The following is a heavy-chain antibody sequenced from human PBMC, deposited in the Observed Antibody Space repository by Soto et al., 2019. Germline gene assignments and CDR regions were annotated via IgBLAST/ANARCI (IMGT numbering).Heavy chain of an antibody. CDR1: GFTFSSYA. CDR3: ARGFYGDYVCDY. D-gene: IGHD4-17*01. CDR2: ISYDGSNK. V-gene: IGHV3-30-3*01. J-gene: IGHJ4*02. Sequence: QVQLVESGGGVVQPGRSLRLSCAASGFTFSSYAMHWVSQAPGKGLEWVAVISYDGSNKYYADSVKGRFTISRDNSKNTLYLQMNSLRAEDTAVYYCARGFYGDYVCDYWGQGTLVTVSS.